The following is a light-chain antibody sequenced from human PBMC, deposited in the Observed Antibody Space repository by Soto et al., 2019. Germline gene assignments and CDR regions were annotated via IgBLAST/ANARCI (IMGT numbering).Light chain of an antibody. CDR3: QTWDTGIL. CDR1: SGHSSYA. CDR2: LNSDGSH. J-gene: IGLJ3*02. V-gene: IGLV4-69*01. Sequence: QLVLTQSPSASASLGASVKPTCTLSSGHSSYAIAWHQQQPEKGPRYLMKLNSDGSHNKGDGIPDRFSGSSSGAERYLTISSLQSEDEADYYCQTWDTGILFGGGTKLTVL.